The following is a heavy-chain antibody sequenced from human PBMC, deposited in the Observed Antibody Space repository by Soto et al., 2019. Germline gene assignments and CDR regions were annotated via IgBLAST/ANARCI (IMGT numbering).Heavy chain of an antibody. CDR2: IYYSGTT. V-gene: IGHV4-59*01. J-gene: IGHJ4*02. CDR3: ARDLRGSGWYYFDY. CDR1: GASISSFF. D-gene: IGHD6-19*01. Sequence: QVQLQESGPSLLKPSETLSLTCAVSGASISSFFWSWIRQPPGKGLEWIGYIYYSGTTNFNPSLKSRVTISVDTSKNLFSLNLSSVTAADTADYYCARDLRGSGWYYFDYWGQGTLVTVSS.